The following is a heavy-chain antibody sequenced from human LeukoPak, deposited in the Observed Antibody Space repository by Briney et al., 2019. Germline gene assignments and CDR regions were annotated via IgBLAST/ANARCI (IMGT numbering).Heavy chain of an antibody. CDR3: AREEYCSGGSCWNDAFDI. Sequence: GASVKVSCKASGYTFTSYGISWVRQAPGQGLEWMGWISAYDGNTNYAQKLQGRVTMTTDTSTSTAYMELRSLRSDDTAVYYCAREEYCSGGSCWNDAFDIWGQGTMVTVSS. CDR2: ISAYDGNT. D-gene: IGHD2-15*01. V-gene: IGHV1-18*04. CDR1: GYTFTSYG. J-gene: IGHJ3*02.